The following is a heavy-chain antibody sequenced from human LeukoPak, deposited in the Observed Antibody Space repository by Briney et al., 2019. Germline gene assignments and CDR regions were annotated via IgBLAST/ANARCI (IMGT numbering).Heavy chain of an antibody. J-gene: IGHJ4*02. CDR2: MNPNRGNT. V-gene: IGHV1-8*01. D-gene: IGHD4-17*01. Sequence: ASVKVSCEASGYTFTIYDLHWVPGATGRGRGCVGWMNPNRGNTGYAQKFEGRVTMTRNTSISTAHMDLSSLRSEDTAVYYCASTTVSTRGFDYWGQGTLVTVSS. CDR3: ASTTVSTRGFDY. CDR1: GYTFTIYD.